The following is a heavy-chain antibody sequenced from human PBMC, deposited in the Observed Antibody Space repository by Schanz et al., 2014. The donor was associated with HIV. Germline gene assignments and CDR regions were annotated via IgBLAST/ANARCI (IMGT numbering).Heavy chain of an antibody. J-gene: IGHJ5*02. D-gene: IGHD1-1*01. CDR1: GFTFRSYG. Sequence: QVQLVESGGGVVQPGRSLRLSCAASGFTFRSYGMHWVRQAPGKGLEWVAVIWYDGSNKYYADSVKGRFTISRDNAKNSVYLQMNSLRAEDTAVYYCVRDQGTTWISGGNWFDPWGQGTLVTVSS. CDR3: VRDQGTTWISGGNWFDP. V-gene: IGHV3-33*01. CDR2: IWYDGSNK.